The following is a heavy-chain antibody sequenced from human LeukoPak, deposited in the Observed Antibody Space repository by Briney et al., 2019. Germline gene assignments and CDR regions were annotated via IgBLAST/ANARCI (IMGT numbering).Heavy chain of an antibody. CDR3: ARHYYDSSGYYYPFDY. CDR1: GFTFSSYW. Sequence: GGSLRLSCAASGFTFSSYWMSWVRQAPGKGLEWVANIKQDGSGKYYVDSVKGRFTISRDNAKNSLYLQMNSLRAEDTAVYYCARHYYDSSGYYYPFDYWGQGTLVTVSS. V-gene: IGHV3-7*01. D-gene: IGHD3-22*01. CDR2: IKQDGSGK. J-gene: IGHJ4*02.